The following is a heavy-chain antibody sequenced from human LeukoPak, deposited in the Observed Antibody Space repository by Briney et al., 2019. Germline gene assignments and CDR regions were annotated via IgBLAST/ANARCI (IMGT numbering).Heavy chain of an antibody. CDR3: ARSPAYSSGWYDDY. V-gene: IGHV4-31*03. D-gene: IGHD6-19*01. CDR1: GGSISSGVFY. J-gene: IGHJ4*02. Sequence: SQTLSLTCTVSGGSISSGVFYWSWIRQQPGKGLEWIGYVYYSGSAYYNPSLKSRLTISVDTSKNQFSLKLSSVTAADTAVYYCARSPAYSSGWYDDYWGQGTLVTVTS. CDR2: VYYSGSA.